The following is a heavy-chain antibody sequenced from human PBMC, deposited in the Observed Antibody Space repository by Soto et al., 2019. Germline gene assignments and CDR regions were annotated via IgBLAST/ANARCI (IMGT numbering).Heavy chain of an antibody. V-gene: IGHV3-74*01. J-gene: IGHJ6*02. D-gene: IGHD2-21*01. CDR2: INSGGNIT. CDR1: GFALSRYW. CDR3: ARSLWSPYFYYGLDV. Sequence: QLVESGGASVQPGGSLRLSCTASGFALSRYWMYWVRQVPGKGLVWVSHINSGGNITPYADSVRGRFTISRDNSKNTLYLDMHSLTTDDTAVYFGARSLWSPYFYYGLDVWGHGTTVTVSS.